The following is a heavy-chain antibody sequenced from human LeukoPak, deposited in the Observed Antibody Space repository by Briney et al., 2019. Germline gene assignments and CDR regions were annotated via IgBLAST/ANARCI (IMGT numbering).Heavy chain of an antibody. J-gene: IGHJ5*02. Sequence: SETLSLTCTVSGGSISSYYWSWIRQPPGKGLEWIGYIYYSGSTNYNPSLKSRVTISVDTSKNLFSLKLSSVTAADTAVYYCARSARGFGESTRFDPWGQGTLVTVSS. D-gene: IGHD3-10*01. CDR3: ARSARGFGESTRFDP. CDR1: GGSISSYY. V-gene: IGHV4-59*08. CDR2: IYYSGST.